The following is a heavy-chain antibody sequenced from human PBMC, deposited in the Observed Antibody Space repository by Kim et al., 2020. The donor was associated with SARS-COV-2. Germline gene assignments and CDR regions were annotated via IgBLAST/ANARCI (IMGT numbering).Heavy chain of an antibody. CDR3: TRDQKALNDYGDYDLPHYYYYGMDV. D-gene: IGHD4-17*01. Sequence: GGSLRLSCTASGFTFGDYAMSWVRQAPGKGLEWVGFIRSKAYGGTTEYAASVKGRFTISRDDSKSIAYLQMNSLKTEDTAVYYCTRDQKALNDYGDYDLPHYYYYGMDVWGQGTTVTVSS. V-gene: IGHV3-49*04. CDR1: GFTFGDYA. J-gene: IGHJ6*02. CDR2: IRSKAYGGTT.